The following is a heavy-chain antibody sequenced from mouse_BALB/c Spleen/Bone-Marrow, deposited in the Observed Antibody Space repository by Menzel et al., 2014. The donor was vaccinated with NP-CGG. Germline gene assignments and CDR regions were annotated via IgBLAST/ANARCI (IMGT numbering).Heavy chain of an antibody. CDR1: GFTFSSFG. CDR3: TRGGNWDDFDS. V-gene: IGHV5-17*02. Sequence: EVKLMESGGGLVQPGGSRKLSCVASGFTFSSFGMHWVRQAPEKGLEWVAYISSGSSTIFYADTVKGRFTVSRDNPKNTLFLQMTSLRSEDTAMYFCTRGGNWDDFDSWGQGTTLTVSS. D-gene: IGHD4-1*01. J-gene: IGHJ2*01. CDR2: ISSGSSTI.